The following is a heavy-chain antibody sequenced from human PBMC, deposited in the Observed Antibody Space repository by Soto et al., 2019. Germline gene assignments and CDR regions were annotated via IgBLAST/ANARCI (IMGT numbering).Heavy chain of an antibody. CDR1: GITFSGNG. J-gene: IGHJ4*02. D-gene: IGHD6-13*01. CDR3: ARGMGIAATGRYDY. CDR2: IASSSSTI. V-gene: IGHV3-48*01. Sequence: EVQLVESGGGSVQPGGSLRLSCAASGITFSGNGMNWVRQAPGKGLEWVSYIASSSSTIYYADSVKGRFTISRDNAKNSLYLQMNSLRVDDTAVYYCARGMGIAATGRYDYRGQGTLVTVSS.